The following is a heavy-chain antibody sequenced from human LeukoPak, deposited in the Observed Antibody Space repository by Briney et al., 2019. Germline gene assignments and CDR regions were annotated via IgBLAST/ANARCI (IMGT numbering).Heavy chain of an antibody. CDR1: GGTFSSYA. V-gene: IGHV1-69*06. CDR3: ASSLLWFGEWFNWFDP. Sequence: GASVKVSCKASGGTFSSYAISWVRQAPGQGLEWMGGIIPIFGTANYAQKFQGRVTITADKSTSTAYMELSSLRSEDTAVYYCASSLLWFGEWFNWFDPWGQGTLVTVSS. CDR2: IIPIFGTA. J-gene: IGHJ5*02. D-gene: IGHD3-10*01.